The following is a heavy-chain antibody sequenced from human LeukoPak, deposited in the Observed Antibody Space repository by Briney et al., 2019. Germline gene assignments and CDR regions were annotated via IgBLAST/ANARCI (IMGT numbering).Heavy chain of an antibody. CDR3: ARDYYYDSSGYYYMDV. V-gene: IGHV3-21*01. CDR1: GFTFSSYS. D-gene: IGHD3-22*01. CDR2: ISSSSSYI. J-gene: IGHJ6*03. Sequence: GGSLRLSCAASGFTFSSYSMNWVRQASGKGLEWVSSISSSSSYIYYADSVKGRFTISRDNAKNSLYLQMNSLRAEDTAVYYCARDYYYDSSGYYYMDVWGKGTTVTVSS.